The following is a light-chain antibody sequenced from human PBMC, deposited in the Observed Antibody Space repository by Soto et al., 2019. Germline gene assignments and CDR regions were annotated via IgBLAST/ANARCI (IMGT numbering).Light chain of an antibody. CDR3: QQYNDWPPYT. CDR2: DAS. Sequence: DIVMTQSPDSLAVSLGERATINCKSSQSVLCSSNNKNYLAWYQQKPGQPPRLLIFDASARASGVPARFSGSGSGTEFILTISGLQSEDFAVYYCQQYNDWPPYTFGQGTRLEIK. CDR1: QSVLCSSNNKNY. J-gene: IGKJ5*01. V-gene: IGKV4-1*01.